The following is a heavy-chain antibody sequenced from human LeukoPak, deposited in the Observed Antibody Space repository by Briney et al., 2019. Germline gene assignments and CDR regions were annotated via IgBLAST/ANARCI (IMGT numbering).Heavy chain of an antibody. J-gene: IGHJ4*02. CDR2: ISSSSSYI. CDR1: GFTFTSYS. Sequence: GGSLRPSCAASGFTFTSYSMNWVRQAPGKGLEWVSSISSSSSYIYYADSVKGRFTISRDNAKNSLYLQMNSLRAEDTAVYYCARDSVLALDYWGQGTLVTVSS. D-gene: IGHD1-1*01. V-gene: IGHV3-21*01. CDR3: ARDSVLALDY.